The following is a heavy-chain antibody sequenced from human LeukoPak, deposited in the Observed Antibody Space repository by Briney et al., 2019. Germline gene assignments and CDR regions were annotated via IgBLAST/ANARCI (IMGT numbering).Heavy chain of an antibody. CDR3: ARFYSGSYYYFDY. CDR2: IYPGDSDT. CDR1: GYSFTSYW. V-gene: IGHV5-51*01. Sequence: GESLEISCKGSGYSFTSYWIGWVRQMPGKGLEWMGIIYPGDSDTRYSPSFQGQVTISADKSISTAYLQWSSLKASDTAVYYCARFYSGSYYYFDYWGQGTLVTVSS. J-gene: IGHJ4*02. D-gene: IGHD1-26*01.